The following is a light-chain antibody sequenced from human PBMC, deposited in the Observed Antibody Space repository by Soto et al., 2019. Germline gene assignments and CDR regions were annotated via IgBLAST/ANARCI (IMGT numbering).Light chain of an antibody. Sequence: SQSLASLSASVGDRVPITCRASQSISSYLNWYQQKPGKAPKLLIYAASSRASGIPSRFSGSGSGTDFSLTISRLEAEDFAVYYCQQYGSTPRTFGQGTKVDVK. CDR1: QSISSY. CDR3: QQYGSTPRT. J-gene: IGKJ1*01. CDR2: AAS. V-gene: IGKV1-39*01.